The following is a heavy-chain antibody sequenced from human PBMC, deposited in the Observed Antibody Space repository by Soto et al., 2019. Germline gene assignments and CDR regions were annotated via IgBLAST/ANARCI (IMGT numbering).Heavy chain of an antibody. D-gene: IGHD1-7*01. CDR2: ISGSGTTT. Sequence: GGFLRLSCAASGFAFSATYMTWIRQAPGKGLEWVSKISGSGTTTHYADSVRGRFTVSRDNTKNSVYLEMDTLKPEDTAVYHCAKDRVGGTFYTPLGFWGQGTLVTVSS. CDR1: GFAFSATY. CDR3: AKDRVGGTFYTPLGF. V-gene: IGHV3-11*04. J-gene: IGHJ4*02.